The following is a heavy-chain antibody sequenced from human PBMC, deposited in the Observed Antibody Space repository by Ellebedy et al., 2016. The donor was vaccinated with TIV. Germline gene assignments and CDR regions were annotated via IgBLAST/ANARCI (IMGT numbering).Heavy chain of an antibody. V-gene: IGHV2-5*02. D-gene: IGHD5-18*01. CDR3: AHTETRGYTYAYHFDF. CDR1: GFSLTTRGVG. CDR2: IYWDDDK. J-gene: IGHJ4*02. Sequence: SGPTLVKPTQTLSLTCTFSGFSLTTRGVGVGWIRQPPGKALEWLSLIYWDDDKRYRPSLKSRLTITKDTSKNQVVLTMTNIDPVDTGTYYCAHTETRGYTYAYHFDFWGQGTLVTVSS.